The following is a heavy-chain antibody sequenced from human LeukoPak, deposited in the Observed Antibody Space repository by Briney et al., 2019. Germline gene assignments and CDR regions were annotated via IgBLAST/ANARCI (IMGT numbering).Heavy chain of an antibody. V-gene: IGHV1-8*03. CDR2: MNPNSGNT. CDR3: ARASILIRGVRPKYYFDY. J-gene: IGHJ4*02. CDR1: GYTFTSYD. Sequence: ASVKVSCKASGYTFTSYDINWVRQATGQGLEWMGWMNPNSGNTGYAQKFQGRVTITADESTSTAYMELSSLRSEDTAVYYCARASILIRGVRPKYYFDYWGQGTLVTVSS. D-gene: IGHD3-10*01.